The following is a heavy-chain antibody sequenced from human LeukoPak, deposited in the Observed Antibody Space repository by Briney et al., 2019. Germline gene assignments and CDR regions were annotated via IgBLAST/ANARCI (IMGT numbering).Heavy chain of an antibody. J-gene: IGHJ4*02. D-gene: IGHD2-2*01. V-gene: IGHV3-7*01. CDR2: IKQDGSEK. CDR1: GFSFGNYW. CDR3: AREGSSAISHAADF. Sequence: GGSLRLSCAASGFSFGNYWMIWVRQAPGKGLEWVANIKQDGSEKHYVDSVRGRLTISRDNAKNSLYQQMNSLRAEDTAVYYCAREGSSAISHAADFWGQGTLVTVSS.